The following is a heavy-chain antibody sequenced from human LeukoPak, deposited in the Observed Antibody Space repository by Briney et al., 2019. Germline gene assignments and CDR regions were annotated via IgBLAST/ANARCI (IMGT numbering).Heavy chain of an antibody. Sequence: GGSLRLSCAASGFTFDDYAMHWVRQAPGKGLEWVSGISWNSGSIGYADSVKGRFTISRDNAKNSLYLQMNSLRAEDMALYYCAKDIGPGPGDAFDIWGQGTMVTVPS. CDR2: ISWNSGSI. CDR1: GFTFDDYA. J-gene: IGHJ3*02. CDR3: AKDIGPGPGDAFDI. V-gene: IGHV3-9*03.